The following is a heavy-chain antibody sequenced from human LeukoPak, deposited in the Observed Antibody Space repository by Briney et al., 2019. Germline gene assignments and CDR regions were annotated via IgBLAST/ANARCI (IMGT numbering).Heavy chain of an antibody. CDR2: IYYSGST. D-gene: IGHD2-2*01. Sequence: PSETLSLTCTVSGGSISSGGYYWSWIRQHPGKGLEWIGYIYYSGSTYYNPPLKSRVTISVDTSKNQFSLKLSSVTAADTAVYYCARDLLGYCSSTSCRNWFDPWGQGTLVTVSS. V-gene: IGHV4-31*03. CDR1: GGSISSGGYY. CDR3: ARDLLGYCSSTSCRNWFDP. J-gene: IGHJ5*02.